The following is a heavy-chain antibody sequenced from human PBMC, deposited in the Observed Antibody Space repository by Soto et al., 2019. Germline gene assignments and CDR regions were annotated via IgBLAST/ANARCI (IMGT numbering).Heavy chain of an antibody. CDR1: GYSFTSYW. V-gene: IGHV5-51*01. CDR3: ARTSTAGKYYYGMDV. D-gene: IGHD6-13*01. CDR2: IYPGDSDT. J-gene: IGHJ6*02. Sequence: PGESLKVSCKGSGYSFTSYWIGWVRQIPGKGLKWMGIIYPGDSDTRYSPAFKGQVTISADKPISTAYLQWSSLKASDIAMYYCARTSTAGKYYYGMDVWGQGTTVTVS.